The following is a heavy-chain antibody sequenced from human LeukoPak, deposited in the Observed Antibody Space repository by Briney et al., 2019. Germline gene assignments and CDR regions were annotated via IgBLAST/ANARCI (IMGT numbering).Heavy chain of an antibody. J-gene: IGHJ6*02. CDR3: ARGHRYDISTGWYYGMDV. D-gene: IGHD3-9*01. CDR2: IYFSGST. Sequence: SETLSLTCTVSGDSISSGGYYWSWIRQHPGKGLEWIGYIYFSGSTYYNPSLKSRVIISVDTSKNQFSLNLSSVTAADTAVYYCARGHRYDISTGWYYGMDVWGQGTAVTVSS. V-gene: IGHV4-31*03. CDR1: GDSISSGGYY.